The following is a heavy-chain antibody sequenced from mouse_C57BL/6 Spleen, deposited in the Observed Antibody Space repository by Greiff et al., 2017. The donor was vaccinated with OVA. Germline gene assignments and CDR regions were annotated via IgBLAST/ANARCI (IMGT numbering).Heavy chain of an antibody. CDR1: GYTFTSYW. V-gene: IGHV1-50*01. Sequence: QPGASVKLSCKASGYTFTSYWMQWVKQRPGQGLEWIGEIDPSDSYTNYNQKFKGKATLTVDTSSSTAYMQLSSLTSEDSAVYYCVPRQLDYWGQGTTLTVSS. CDR3: VPRQLDY. D-gene: IGHD3-2*01. J-gene: IGHJ2*01. CDR2: IDPSDSYT.